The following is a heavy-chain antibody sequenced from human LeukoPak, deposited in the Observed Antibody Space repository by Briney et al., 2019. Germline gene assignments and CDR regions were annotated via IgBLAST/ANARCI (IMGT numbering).Heavy chain of an antibody. CDR2: ISWNSGSI. CDR1: GFTFDDYA. D-gene: IGHD3-22*01. J-gene: IGHJ6*02. V-gene: IGHV3-9*01. CDR3: AKDVDRAYYYGMDV. Sequence: GGSLRLSCAASGFTFDDYAMHWVRQASGKGLEWVSGISWNSGSIGYADSVKGRFTISRDNAENSLYLQMNSLRAEDTALYYCAKDVDRAYYYGMDVWGQGTTVTVSS.